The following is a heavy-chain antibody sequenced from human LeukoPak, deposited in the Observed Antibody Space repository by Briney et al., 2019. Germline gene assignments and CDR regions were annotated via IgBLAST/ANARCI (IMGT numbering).Heavy chain of an antibody. J-gene: IGHJ4*02. CDR1: GCSISSYY. Sequence: SETLSLTCTVSGCSISSYYWSWIRQPPGKGLEWIGYIYYSGSTNYNPSFESQVPISVDTSTTQFYLKLSSVTAADTAVYYCARVGDWGSGAFHYWGQRTLVTVSS. CDR3: ARVGDWGSGAFHY. D-gene: IGHD3-16*01. V-gene: IGHV4-59*01. CDR2: IYYSGST.